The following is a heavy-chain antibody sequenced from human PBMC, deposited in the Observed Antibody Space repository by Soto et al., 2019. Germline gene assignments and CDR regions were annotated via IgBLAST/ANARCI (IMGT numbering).Heavy chain of an antibody. D-gene: IGHD3-3*01. CDR3: ARDMEYDFWSGYHAGKYYYYGMDV. Sequence: GGSLRLSCAASGFTFSSYSMNWVRQAPGKGLEWVSSISSSSSYIYYADSVKGRFTISRDNAKNSLYLQMNSLRAEDTAVYYCARDMEYDFWSGYHAGKYYYYGMDVWGQGTKVTVSS. CDR2: ISSSSSYI. CDR1: GFTFSSYS. J-gene: IGHJ6*02. V-gene: IGHV3-21*01.